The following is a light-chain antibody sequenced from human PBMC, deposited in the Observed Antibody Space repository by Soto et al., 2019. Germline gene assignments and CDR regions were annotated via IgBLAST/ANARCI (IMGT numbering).Light chain of an antibody. CDR3: QQYNNWQLT. Sequence: EIVMTQSTATLSVSPGERATLSCRASQSVNNNLDWYQQKPVQAPRHLIYGASARATGIQARFSGSGSSTEFTLTFSRLQSEAFAFYYCQQYNNWQLTFGGGTKVAIK. CDR1: QSVNNN. CDR2: GAS. J-gene: IGKJ4*01. V-gene: IGKV3-15*01.